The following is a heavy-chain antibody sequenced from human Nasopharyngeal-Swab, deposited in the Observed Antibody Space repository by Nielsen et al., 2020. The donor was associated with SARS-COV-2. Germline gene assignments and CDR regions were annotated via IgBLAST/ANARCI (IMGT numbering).Heavy chain of an antibody. CDR2: IVAGSGKT. V-gene: IGHV1-58*02. CDR3: AAERNYDTSGYFDD. J-gene: IGHJ4*02. D-gene: IGHD3-22*01. CDR1: GFTFTTSA. Sequence: SVKVSCKASGFTFTTSAMQWVRQARGQRLEWIGWIVAGSGKTNYAQEFHERVTITRDMSTRTVYMELSGLRSEDTAVYYCAAERNYDTSGYFDDWGQGTLVTVSS.